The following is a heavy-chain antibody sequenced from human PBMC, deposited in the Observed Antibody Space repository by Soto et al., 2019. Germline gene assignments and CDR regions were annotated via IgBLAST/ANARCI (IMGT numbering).Heavy chain of an antibody. J-gene: IGHJ3*02. D-gene: IGHD4-4*01. V-gene: IGHV3-74*01. CDR2: INSDGSST. Sequence: GGSLRLSCAASGFTFSSYWMHWVRQAPGKGLVWVSRINSDGSSTSYADSVKGRFTISRDNAKNTLYLQMNSLRAEDTAVYYCARDLGSNYVGGNDAFDIWGQGTMVTVS. CDR3: ARDLGSNYVGGNDAFDI. CDR1: GFTFSSYW.